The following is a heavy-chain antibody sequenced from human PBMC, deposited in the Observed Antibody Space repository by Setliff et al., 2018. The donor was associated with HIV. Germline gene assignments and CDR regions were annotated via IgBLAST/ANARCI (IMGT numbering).Heavy chain of an antibody. Sequence: GASVKVSCKASGYTFTSYYMHWVRRAPGQGLEWMGWISTYNDNTNYAQKLQGRVTMTTETSTSTAYMELRSLRTDDTAVYYCARHDGLRSVHGAFDIWGQGTMVTVSS. D-gene: IGHD4-17*01. CDR2: ISTYNDNT. CDR1: GYTFTSYY. V-gene: IGHV1-18*04. J-gene: IGHJ3*02. CDR3: ARHDGLRSVHGAFDI.